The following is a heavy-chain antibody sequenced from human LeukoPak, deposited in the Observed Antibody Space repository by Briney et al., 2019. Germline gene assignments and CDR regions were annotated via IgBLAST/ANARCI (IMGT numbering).Heavy chain of an antibody. CDR1: GGSFSGYY. J-gene: IGHJ6*03. CDR3: ARGAGRVAGFYYYYYMDV. D-gene: IGHD6-19*01. Sequence: SETLSLTCAVYGGSFSGYYWSWIRQPPGKGLEWIGSIYHSGSTYYNPSLKSRVTISVDTSKNQFSLKLGSVTAADTAVYYCARGAGRVAGFYYYYYMDVWGKGTTVTVSS. V-gene: IGHV4-34*01. CDR2: IYHSGST.